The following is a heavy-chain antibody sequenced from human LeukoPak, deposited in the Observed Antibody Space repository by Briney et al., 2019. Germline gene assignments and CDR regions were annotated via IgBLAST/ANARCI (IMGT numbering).Heavy chain of an antibody. V-gene: IGHV4-59*01. CDR3: ARASRYFSPKFDP. J-gene: IGHJ5*02. CDR2: IYYSGST. D-gene: IGHD3-9*01. Sequence: SETLSLTCTVSGGSISSYYWSWLRQPPGKGLEWIGYIYYSGSTNYNPSLKSRVTISVDTSKNQFSLKLSSVTAADTAVYYCARASRYFSPKFDPWGQGTLVTVSS. CDR1: GGSISSYY.